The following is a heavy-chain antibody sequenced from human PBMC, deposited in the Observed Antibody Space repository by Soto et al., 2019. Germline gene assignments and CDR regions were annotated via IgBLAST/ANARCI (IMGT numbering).Heavy chain of an antibody. J-gene: IGHJ4*02. CDR1: GGSFSGYY. V-gene: IGHV4-34*01. CDR3: ARGDKKDGSGQTGYWFDY. D-gene: IGHD3-10*01. Sequence: NPSETLSLTCAVYGGSFSGYYWSWIRQPPGKGLEWIGEINHSGSTNYNPSLKSRVTISVDTSKNQFSLKLSSVTAADTAVYYCARGDKKDGSGQTGYWFDYWGQGTLVTVSS. CDR2: INHSGST.